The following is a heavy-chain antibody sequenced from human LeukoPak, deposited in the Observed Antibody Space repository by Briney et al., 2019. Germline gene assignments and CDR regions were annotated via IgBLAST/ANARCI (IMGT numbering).Heavy chain of an antibody. V-gene: IGHV4-39*01. CDR1: GGSISSSSYY. D-gene: IGHD4-17*01. CDR3: ARHRNEYDYGDYQVIDY. Sequence: SETLSLTCTVSGGSISSSSYYWGWIRQPPGKGLEWIGSIYYSGSTYYNPSLKSRVTISVDTSKNQFSLKLSSVSAADTAVYYCARHRNEYDYGDYQVIDYWGQGTLVTVSS. CDR2: IYYSGST. J-gene: IGHJ4*02.